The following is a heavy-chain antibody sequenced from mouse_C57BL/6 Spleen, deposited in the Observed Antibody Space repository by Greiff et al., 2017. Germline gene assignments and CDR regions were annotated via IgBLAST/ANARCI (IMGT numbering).Heavy chain of an antibody. Sequence: QVQLQQSGAELVKPGASVKLSCKASGYTFTSYWMHWVKQRPGQGLEWIGMIHPNSGSTNYNEKFKSKATLTVDKSSSTAYMQLSSLTSEDSAVYYCARLGDGYWFAYWGQGTLVTVSA. CDR2: IHPNSGST. CDR3: ARLGDGYWFAY. J-gene: IGHJ3*01. CDR1: GYTFTSYW. D-gene: IGHD2-3*01. V-gene: IGHV1-64*01.